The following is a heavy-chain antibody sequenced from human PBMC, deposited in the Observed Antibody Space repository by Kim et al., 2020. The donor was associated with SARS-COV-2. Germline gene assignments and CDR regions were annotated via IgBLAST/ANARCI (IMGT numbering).Heavy chain of an antibody. CDR1: GGSISSSSYY. D-gene: IGHD3-9*01. CDR2: IDYSGST. V-gene: IGHV4-39*01. Sequence: SETLSLTCTVSGGSISSSSYYWGWIRQPPGKGLEWIGSIDYSGSTYYNPSLKSRVTISVDTSKNQFYLMLSSVTAADAAVYYCARHPYIDRTFDPWGQGTLVTVSS. J-gene: IGHJ5*02. CDR3: ARHPYIDRTFDP.